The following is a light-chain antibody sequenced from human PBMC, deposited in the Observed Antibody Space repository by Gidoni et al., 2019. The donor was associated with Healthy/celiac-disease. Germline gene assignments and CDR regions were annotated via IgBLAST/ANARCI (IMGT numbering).Light chain of an antibody. Sequence: IVLTQSPGTLSLSPGERATLSCRASQSVSSSYLAWYQQKPGQAPRLLIYGASSRATGIPDRFSGSGAGTYFTRTISRLEPEEFAVYYCQQYGSSRGTFGQGTKVEIK. CDR1: QSVSSSY. J-gene: IGKJ1*01. CDR2: GAS. V-gene: IGKV3-20*01. CDR3: QQYGSSRGT.